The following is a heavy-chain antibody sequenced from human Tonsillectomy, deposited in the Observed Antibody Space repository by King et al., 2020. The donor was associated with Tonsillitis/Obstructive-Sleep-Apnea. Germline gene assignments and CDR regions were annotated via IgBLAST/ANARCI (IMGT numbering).Heavy chain of an antibody. J-gene: IGHJ4*02. Sequence: VQLVESGGGVVQPGRSLRLSCAASGFTFSSYGMHWVRQAPGKGLEWVAVIWYDGSNKYYADSVKGRFTISRDNSKNTLYLQMNSLRAEDTAVYYCARVPRIEVAVHLYYFDNWGQGTLVTVSS. D-gene: IGHD6-19*01. CDR2: IWYDGSNK. V-gene: IGHV3-33*01. CDR1: GFTFSSYG. CDR3: ARVPRIEVAVHLYYFDN.